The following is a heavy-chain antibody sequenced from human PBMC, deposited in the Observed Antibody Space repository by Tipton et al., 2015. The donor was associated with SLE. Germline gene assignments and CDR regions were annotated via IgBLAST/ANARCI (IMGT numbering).Heavy chain of an antibody. Sequence: AGLVKPSETLSLTCGVYGGSLSGYYWSWVRQSPGKGLEWIGEINEYGSTNYNPSLKSRVTISLETSKNHFSLRLTSVTDADTAVYYCARAPGLAAAGGGYWGQGTLVTVSS. CDR2: INEYGST. CDR1: GGSLSGYY. J-gene: IGHJ4*02. D-gene: IGHD6-13*01. V-gene: IGHV4-34*01. CDR3: ARAPGLAAAGGGY.